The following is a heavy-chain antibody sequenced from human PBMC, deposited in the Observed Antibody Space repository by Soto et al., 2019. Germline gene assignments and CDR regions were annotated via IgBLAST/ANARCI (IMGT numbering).Heavy chain of an antibody. J-gene: IGHJ4*02. Sequence: EVQLLESGGDLVQPGGSLRLSCAASGFTFSNYAMSWVRQAPGKGLEWVSLIRGGGGPTNYADSVKGRFTVSRDNSNNMLFLQMSSLGADDTAVYYCVKDFRVGYDWTHDWGQGTLVTVSS. D-gene: IGHD5-12*01. CDR3: VKDFRVGYDWTHD. CDR2: IRGGGGPT. CDR1: GFTFSNYA. V-gene: IGHV3-23*01.